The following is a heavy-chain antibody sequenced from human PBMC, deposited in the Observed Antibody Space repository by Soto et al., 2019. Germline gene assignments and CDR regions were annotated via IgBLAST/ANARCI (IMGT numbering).Heavy chain of an antibody. CDR1: GFTFSTYA. V-gene: IGHV3-30-3*01. J-gene: IGHJ6*02. CDR2: ISDDGSNK. CDR3: ARVTLTVTASPSCYYGMDV. Sequence: PGGSLRLSCAVSGFTFSTYAMHWVRQAPGKGLEWVAVISDDGSNKFYADSVKGRFTISRDNSKNTLFVQMNSLRAEDTALYYCARVTLTVTASPSCYYGMDVWGQGTTVTVSS. D-gene: IGHD4-4*01.